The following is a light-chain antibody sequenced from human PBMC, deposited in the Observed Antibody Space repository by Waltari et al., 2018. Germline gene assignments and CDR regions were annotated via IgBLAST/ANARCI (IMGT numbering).Light chain of an antibody. CDR2: AAS. V-gene: IGKV1-39*01. Sequence: DIQMTQSPSSLSASVGDRVTITCRASQTISNYLNWYQQQPGKAPKLLIYAASSLQSGVPSRFSGSGSGTDFTLTISSLQPEDFATYYCQQSYITPPVFGQGTKEEIK. CDR3: QQSYITPPV. J-gene: IGKJ1*01. CDR1: QTISNY.